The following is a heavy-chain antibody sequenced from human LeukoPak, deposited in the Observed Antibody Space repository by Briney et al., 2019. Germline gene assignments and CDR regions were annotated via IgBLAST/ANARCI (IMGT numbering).Heavy chain of an antibody. CDR3: AIYGGGMGNY. J-gene: IGHJ4*02. D-gene: IGHD3-16*01. V-gene: IGHV3-21*01. CDR2: ISSSSSTYI. Sequence: PGGSLRLSWAASGFTFSNYRMNWVRQAPGKGLEWVSSISSSSSTYIHYADSVKGRFTISRDNAKSSLYLQMNSLSAEDTAVYYCAIYGGGMGNYWGQGTLVTVSS. CDR1: GFTFSNYR.